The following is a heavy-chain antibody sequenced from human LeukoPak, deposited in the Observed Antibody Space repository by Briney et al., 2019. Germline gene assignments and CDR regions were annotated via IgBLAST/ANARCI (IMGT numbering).Heavy chain of an antibody. CDR2: ISNSGSGST. D-gene: IGHD3-10*01. CDR3: ARRTTMVRGVIITKTTYYFDY. Sequence: PSETLSLTCTVSGGSISDYYWSWLRQPPGKGLEWVGYISNSGSGSTNYNPSLKSRVTISLDPSRKQFSLKLSSVTAADTAVYYCARRTTMVRGVIITKTTYYFDYWGQGTLVTVSS. CDR1: GGSISDYY. V-gene: IGHV4-59*12. J-gene: IGHJ4*02.